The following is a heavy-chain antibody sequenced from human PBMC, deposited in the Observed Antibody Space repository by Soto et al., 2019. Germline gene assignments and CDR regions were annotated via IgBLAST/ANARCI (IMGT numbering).Heavy chain of an antibody. CDR1: GGSISSSSYY. V-gene: IGHV4-39*01. J-gene: IGHJ4*02. Sequence: SETLSLTCTVSGGSISSSSYYWGWIRQPPGKGLEWIGSIYYSGSTYYNPSLKSRVTISVDTSKNQFSLKLSSVTAADTAVYYCARSSSGWYGEIDYWGQGTLVTVSS. CDR2: IYYSGST. CDR3: ARSSSGWYGEIDY. D-gene: IGHD6-19*01.